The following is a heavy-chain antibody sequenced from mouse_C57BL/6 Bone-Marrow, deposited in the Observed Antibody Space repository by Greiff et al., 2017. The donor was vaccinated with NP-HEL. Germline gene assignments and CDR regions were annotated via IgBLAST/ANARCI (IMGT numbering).Heavy chain of an antibody. J-gene: IGHJ2*01. CDR2: ISGGGGNT. V-gene: IGHV5-9*01. Sequence: EVQGVESGGGLVKPGGSLKLSCAASGFTFSSYTMSWVRQTPEKRLAWVATISGGGGNTYYPDSVKGRFTISRDNAKNTLYLQMSSLRSEDTALYNCAGLYLDYWGQGTTLTVSS. CDR1: GFTFSSYT. CDR3: AGLYLDY.